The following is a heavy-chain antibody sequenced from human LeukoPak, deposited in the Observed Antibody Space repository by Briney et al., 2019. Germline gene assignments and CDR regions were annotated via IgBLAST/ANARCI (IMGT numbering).Heavy chain of an antibody. J-gene: IGHJ2*01. CDR3: ARENLPVVVTAIRVDWYFDL. CDR1: GFTFSSFS. CDR2: ISISSSYI. V-gene: IGHV3-21*01. Sequence: PGGSLRLSCAASGFTFSSFSMNWVRQAPGNGLEWVSSISISSSYIYYADSVKGRFTISRDNAKNSLYLQMNSLRAEDTAVYYCARENLPVVVTAIRVDWYFDLWGRGTLVTVSS. D-gene: IGHD2-21*02.